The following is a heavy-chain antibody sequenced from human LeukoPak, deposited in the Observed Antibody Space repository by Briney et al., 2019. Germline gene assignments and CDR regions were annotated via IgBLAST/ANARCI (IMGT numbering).Heavy chain of an antibody. Sequence: SETLSLTCTVSGGSISSYYWSWIRQPPGKGLEWIGYIYYSGSTNYNPSLKSRVTISVDTSKNQFSLKLSSVTAADTAVYYCAKAGFGELFDYWDRGTLVTVSS. J-gene: IGHJ4*02. CDR3: AKAGFGELFDY. CDR1: GGSISSYY. CDR2: IYYSGST. V-gene: IGHV4-59*01. D-gene: IGHD3-10*01.